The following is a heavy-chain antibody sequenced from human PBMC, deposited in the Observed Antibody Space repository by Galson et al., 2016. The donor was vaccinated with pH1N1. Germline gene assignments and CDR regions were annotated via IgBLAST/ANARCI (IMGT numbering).Heavy chain of an antibody. V-gene: IGHV2-70*17. CDR3: ARMGDCGGVLSDD. J-gene: IGHJ4*02. Sequence: PALVKPTQTLTLTCTFSGFSLTTTGVCVSWLRQPPGKALEWLARTDWDDDTFYSPSLKTRLTISKDTSRNQVVLTMTNMDPVDTATYYCARMGDCGGVLSDDWGQGTLATVSS. D-gene: IGHD2-21*01. CDR2: TDWDDDT. CDR1: GFSLTTTGVC.